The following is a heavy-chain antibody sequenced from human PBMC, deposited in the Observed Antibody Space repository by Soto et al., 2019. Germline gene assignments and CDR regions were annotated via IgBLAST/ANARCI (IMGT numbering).Heavy chain of an antibody. J-gene: IGHJ4*02. CDR3: AHRQTGFGESYDY. CDR1: GFSLSSSGVG. Sequence: QITLKESGPTLVKPTQTLTLTCTISGFSLSSSGVGVGWIRQPPGKALEWLALIYWDDDKRYSPSLKSSLTLTQDTSKNQVVIRMTNMDPVDTATYYCAHRQTGFGESYDYWGQGTLVTVSS. V-gene: IGHV2-5*02. D-gene: IGHD3-10*01. CDR2: IYWDDDK.